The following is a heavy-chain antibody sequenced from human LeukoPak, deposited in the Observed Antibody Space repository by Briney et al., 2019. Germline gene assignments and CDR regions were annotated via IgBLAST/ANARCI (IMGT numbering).Heavy chain of an antibody. CDR2: ISGSGDNT. J-gene: IGHJ4*02. CDR3: AKGSYYDSSGTYYFDY. D-gene: IGHD3-22*01. Sequence: GGSLRLSCAASGFTFSSYAMSWVRQAPGKGLEWVSAISGSGDNTYYADSVKGRLTISRDNSKNTLYLQMNSLRAEDTALYYCAKGSYYDSSGTYYFDYWGQGTLVTVSS. V-gene: IGHV3-23*01. CDR1: GFTFSSYA.